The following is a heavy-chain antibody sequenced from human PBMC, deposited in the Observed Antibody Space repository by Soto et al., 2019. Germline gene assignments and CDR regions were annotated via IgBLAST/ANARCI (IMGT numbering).Heavy chain of an antibody. V-gene: IGHV3-15*01. Sequence: GGSLRLSCVASGFTFSNASMSWVRQAPGKGLEWIGRITSKSAGETTAYAAPVTGRFTVSRDDIKNTLYLQVNSLKTEDTGIYYDYTEHTLFMAHWGQGTRVTVS. J-gene: IGHJ4*02. CDR3: YTEHTLFMAH. CDR2: ITSKSAGETT. D-gene: IGHD4-4*01. CDR1: GFTFSNAS.